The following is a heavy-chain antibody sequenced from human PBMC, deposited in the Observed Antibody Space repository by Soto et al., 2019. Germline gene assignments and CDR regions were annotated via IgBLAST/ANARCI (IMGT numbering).Heavy chain of an antibody. CDR3: AKDGEDVVVVPAAYNWFDP. Sequence: EVQLLESGGGLVQPGGSLRLSCAASGFTFSSYAMTWVRQAPGKGLEWVSGISGSGGGTYYADSVKGRFTISRDNSKSTLYLQMNSLRAEDTAVYYCAKDGEDVVVVPAAYNWFDPWGQGTLVTVSS. CDR2: ISGSGGGT. CDR1: GFTFSSYA. J-gene: IGHJ5*02. D-gene: IGHD2-2*01. V-gene: IGHV3-23*01.